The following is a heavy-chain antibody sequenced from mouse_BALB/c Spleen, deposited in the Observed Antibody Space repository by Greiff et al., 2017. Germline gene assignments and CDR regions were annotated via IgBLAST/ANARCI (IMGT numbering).Heavy chain of an antibody. J-gene: IGHJ3*01. Sequence: VQLQQSGPQLVRPGASVKISCKASGYSFTSYWMHWVKQRPGQGLEWIGMIDPSDSETRLNQKFKDKATLTVDKSSSTAYMQLSSPTSEDSAVYYCAGSKESDCGSRTGAWFAYWGQGTLVTVSA. CDR1: GYSFTSYW. CDR2: IDPSDSET. CDR3: AGSKESDCGSRTGAWFAY. V-gene: IGHV1S126*01. D-gene: IGHD1-1*01.